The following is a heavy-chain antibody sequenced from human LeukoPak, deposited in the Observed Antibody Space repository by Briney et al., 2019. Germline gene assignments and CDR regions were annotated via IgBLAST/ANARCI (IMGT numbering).Heavy chain of an antibody. Sequence: GGSLRLSCAASGFTVNSNHINWVRQAPGKGLEWVSVIYTGGSTNCADSLKDRFTMSRDNSKNTVYLQMNSLRVDDTAVYYCARRDIVVVVSASDYWGQGTLVTVSS. CDR2: IYTGGST. D-gene: IGHD2-15*01. J-gene: IGHJ4*02. CDR1: GFTVNSNH. V-gene: IGHV3-66*01. CDR3: ARRDIVVVVSASDY.